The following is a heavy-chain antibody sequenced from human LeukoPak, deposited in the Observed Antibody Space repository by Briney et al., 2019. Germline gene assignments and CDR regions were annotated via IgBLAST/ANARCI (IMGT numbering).Heavy chain of an antibody. CDR2: MNPNSGNT. J-gene: IGHJ4*02. CDR3: ARDHNIAVAGTFDY. V-gene: IGHV1-8*03. Sequence: ASVKVSCKASGYTFTSYDIDWVRQATGQGLEWTGWMNPNSGNTGYAQKFQGRVTITRNTSISTAYMELSSLRSEDTAVYYCARDHNIAVAGTFDYWGQGTLVTVSS. D-gene: IGHD6-19*01. CDR1: GYTFTSYD.